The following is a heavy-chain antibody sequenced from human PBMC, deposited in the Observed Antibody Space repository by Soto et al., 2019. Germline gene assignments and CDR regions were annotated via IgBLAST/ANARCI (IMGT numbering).Heavy chain of an antibody. CDR3: ASSFCGGDCYPLNFDY. D-gene: IGHD2-21*02. CDR1: GFTFSSYG. J-gene: IGHJ4*02. V-gene: IGHV3-33*01. Sequence: GGALRLSCAASGFTFSSYGMRWVRQAPGKGLEWVAVIWYDGSNKYYADSVKGRFTIFRDNSKNTLYLQMNSLRAEDTAVYYCASSFCGGDCYPLNFDYWGQGTLVTVSS. CDR2: IWYDGSNK.